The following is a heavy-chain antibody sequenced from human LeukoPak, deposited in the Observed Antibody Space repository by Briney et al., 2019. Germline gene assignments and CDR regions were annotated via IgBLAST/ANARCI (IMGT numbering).Heavy chain of an antibody. J-gene: IGHJ6*03. CDR2: IYPGDSDT. Sequence: GESLKISCKGSGYSFTNYWIRWVRQMPGKGLEWMGIIYPGDSDTRYSPSFQGQVTISADKSISTAYLQWSSLKASDTAMYYCARRDGHYYYYMDVWGKGTTVTVSS. D-gene: IGHD5-24*01. V-gene: IGHV5-51*01. CDR3: ARRDGHYYYYMDV. CDR1: GYSFTNYW.